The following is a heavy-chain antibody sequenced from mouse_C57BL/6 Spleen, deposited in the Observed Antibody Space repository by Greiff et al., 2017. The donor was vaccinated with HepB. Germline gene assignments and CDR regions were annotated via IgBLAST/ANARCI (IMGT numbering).Heavy chain of an antibody. D-gene: IGHD1-1*01. CDR3: ARRGYTTVVATRAMDY. Sequence: QVHVKQPGAELVMPGASVKLSCKASGYTFTSYWMHWVKQRPGQGLEWIGEIDPSDSYTNYNQKFKGKSTLTVDKSSSTAYMQLSSLTSEDSAVYYCARRGYTTVVATRAMDYWGQGTSVTVSS. J-gene: IGHJ4*01. CDR2: IDPSDSYT. CDR1: GYTFTSYW. V-gene: IGHV1-69*01.